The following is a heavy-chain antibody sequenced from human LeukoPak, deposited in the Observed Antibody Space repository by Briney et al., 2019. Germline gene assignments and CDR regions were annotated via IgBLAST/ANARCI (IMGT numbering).Heavy chain of an antibody. CDR3: AKPPSEYSGSYELDY. CDR2: ISASGGST. Sequence: GGSLRLSCAASGFTFSSYAMSWVRQAPEKGLEWVSAISASGGSTYYADSVKGRFTISRDNSKNTLYLQMNSLRAEDTAVYYCAKPPSEYSGSYELDYWGQGTLVTVSS. V-gene: IGHV3-23*01. CDR1: GFTFSSYA. D-gene: IGHD1-26*01. J-gene: IGHJ4*02.